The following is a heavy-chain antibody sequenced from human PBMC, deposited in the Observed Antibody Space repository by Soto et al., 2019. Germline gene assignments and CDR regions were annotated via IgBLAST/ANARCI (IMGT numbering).Heavy chain of an antibody. V-gene: IGHV3-64*01. CDR1: GFTFSTYP. D-gene: IGHD2-8*02. Sequence: EVQLVESGGNLAQPGGSLRLSCAASGFTFSTYPMHWVRQGPGSGLEYVAGISGNGGSTHYANSVKGRFTISRDNSKSTLYLHMGSLRAEELAVYYCASDYCPGGVCYTIFDYWGQGTLVTVSS. CDR3: ASDYCPGGVCYTIFDY. J-gene: IGHJ4*02. CDR2: ISGNGGST.